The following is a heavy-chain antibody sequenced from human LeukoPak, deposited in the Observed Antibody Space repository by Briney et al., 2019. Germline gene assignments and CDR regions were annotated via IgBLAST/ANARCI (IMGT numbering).Heavy chain of an antibody. CDR3: STARDPGYYPDY. V-gene: IGHV3-15*01. D-gene: IGHD3-9*01. CDR2: IKSKADGGTI. J-gene: IGHJ4*02. Sequence: PGGSLRLSCAASGFTFNTAWMNWVRQAPGKGLEWVGRIKSKADGGTIDYAAPVKGRFTISRDDSKTTLYLQMNSLKIEDTAVYYCSTARDPGYYPDYWGQGTPVTVSS. CDR1: GFTFNTAW.